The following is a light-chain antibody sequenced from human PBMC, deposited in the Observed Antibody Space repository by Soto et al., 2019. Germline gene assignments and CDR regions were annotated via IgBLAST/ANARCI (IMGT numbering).Light chain of an antibody. V-gene: IGKV3-20*01. CDR1: QTVSSSH. Sequence: EVVLTQSPGTLSLSPGERATLSCRASQTVSSSHLAWYQQKSGQAPRLLIYGASDRGTDVPERFSGSGSGTDFTLTISRLEPEDFAVYYCQHFGSSPPKYTFGQGTKLEIK. CDR2: GAS. J-gene: IGKJ2*01. CDR3: QHFGSSPPKYT.